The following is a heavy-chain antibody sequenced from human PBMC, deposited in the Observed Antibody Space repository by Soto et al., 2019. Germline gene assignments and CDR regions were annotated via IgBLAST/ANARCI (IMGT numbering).Heavy chain of an antibody. D-gene: IGHD2-2*01. CDR2: ISSSSSYI. J-gene: IGHJ6*02. V-gene: IGHV3-21*04. CDR3: AKRWGSTSCPGCYGMDV. CDR1: GFTFSSYS. Sequence: GGSLRLSCAASGFTFSSYSMNWVRQAPGKGLEWVSSISSSSSYIYYADSVKGRFTISRDNSKNTLYLQMNSLRAEDTAVYYCAKRWGSTSCPGCYGMDVWGQGTTVTVSS.